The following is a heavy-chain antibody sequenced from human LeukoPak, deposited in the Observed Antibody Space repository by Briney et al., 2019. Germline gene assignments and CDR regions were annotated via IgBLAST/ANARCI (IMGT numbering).Heavy chain of an antibody. CDR3: ARGPTVTTDY. CDR1: GYTFTGYY. CDR2: INPNTGGT. V-gene: IGHV1-2*02. J-gene: IGHJ4*01. D-gene: IGHD4-17*01. Sequence: GASVKLSCKASGYTFTGYYMHWVRQAPGQGLEWMGWINPNTGGTNYAQNFQGRVTMTRDTSISTAYMELSRLKSDDTAVYYCARGPTVTTDYWSEGTLVTVSS.